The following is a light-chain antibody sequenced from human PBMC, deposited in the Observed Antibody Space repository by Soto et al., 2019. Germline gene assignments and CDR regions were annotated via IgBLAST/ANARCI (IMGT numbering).Light chain of an antibody. CDR2: AAS. V-gene: IGKV1-16*02. CDR3: QQYHRLPAT. CDR1: QDIGDF. Sequence: DIQMTQSPSSLSASVGDTVTITCRASQDIGDFFAWFQQKPGKAPKSLISAASSLQSGVPSKFSVSGSGTDLTLNINSLQPEDVAKYYCQQYHRLPATFGGGTKVEI. J-gene: IGKJ4*01.